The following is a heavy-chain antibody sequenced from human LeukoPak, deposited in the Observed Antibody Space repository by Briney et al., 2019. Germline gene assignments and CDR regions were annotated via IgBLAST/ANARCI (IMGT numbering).Heavy chain of an antibody. CDR2: ISGYNGDT. V-gene: IGHV1-18*01. Sequence: GASVKVSCKASGYTFTNYGISWVRQAPGQGLEWMGWISGYNGDTNYAQKLQDRVTMTTDTSTSTAYMELRSLRSDDTAVYYCARGGWELSTADAFDIWGQGTMVTVSS. CDR1: GYTFTNYG. J-gene: IGHJ3*02. CDR3: ARGGWELSTADAFDI. D-gene: IGHD1-26*01.